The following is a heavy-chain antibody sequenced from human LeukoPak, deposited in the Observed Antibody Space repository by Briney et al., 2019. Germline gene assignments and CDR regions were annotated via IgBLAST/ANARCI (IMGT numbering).Heavy chain of an antibody. D-gene: IGHD7-27*01. CDR2: ISGSGGST. CDR3: AKDIDWGRFDV. CDR1: GFTFSSYA. V-gene: IGHV3-23*01. J-gene: IGHJ2*01. Sequence: GGSLRLSCAASGFTFSSYAMSWVRQAPGKGLEWVSAISGSGGSTYYADSVKGRFAISRDDSRNTVYFQLNSLRADDTAVYYCAKDIDWGRFDVWGRGTLVTVSS.